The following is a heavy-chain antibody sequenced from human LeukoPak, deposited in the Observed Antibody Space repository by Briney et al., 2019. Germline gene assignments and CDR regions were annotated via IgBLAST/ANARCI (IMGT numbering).Heavy chain of an antibody. Sequence: GGSLRLSCAASGFTFSNAWMSWVRQAPGKGLEWVAVISYDGSNKYYADSVKGRFTISRDNSKNTLYLQMNSLTAEDTAVYYCARVYYDYVWGKSLDAFDIWGQGTMVTVSS. CDR3: ARVYYDYVWGKSLDAFDI. V-gene: IGHV3-30*03. CDR2: ISYDGSNK. CDR1: GFTFSNAW. D-gene: IGHD3-16*01. J-gene: IGHJ3*02.